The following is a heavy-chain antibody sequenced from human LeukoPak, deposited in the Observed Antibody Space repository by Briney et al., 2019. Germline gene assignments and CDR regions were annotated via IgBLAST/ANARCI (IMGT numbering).Heavy chain of an antibody. D-gene: IGHD7-27*01. CDR1: VDTLSRKGAA. J-gene: IGHJ4*02. Sequence: SQTLSLTCALSVDTLSRKGAAWLWLRQSRSRGLEWLGRTYYRSKWYNDYSVSVKSRVTINPDTSKNQFSLQLKSVTTEHTAVYYCARGRWGYFDYWGQGTLVSVSS. CDR3: ARGRWGYFDY. CDR2: TYYRSKWYN. V-gene: IGHV6-1*01.